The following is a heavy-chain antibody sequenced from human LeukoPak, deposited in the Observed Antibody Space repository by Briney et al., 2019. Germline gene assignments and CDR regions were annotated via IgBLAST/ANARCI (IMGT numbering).Heavy chain of an antibody. Sequence: ASGKVSCKASGYTFTGYYMNWVRQAPGQELEWMGWINPNSGRTNYAQNFQGRVTMTRDPSISTAYMELSGLTSNDTAVYYCASGAYSFYYMDVWGKGTTVTVSS. D-gene: IGHD5-18*01. J-gene: IGHJ6*03. V-gene: IGHV1-2*02. CDR2: INPNSGRT. CDR3: ASGAYSFYYMDV. CDR1: GYTFTGYY.